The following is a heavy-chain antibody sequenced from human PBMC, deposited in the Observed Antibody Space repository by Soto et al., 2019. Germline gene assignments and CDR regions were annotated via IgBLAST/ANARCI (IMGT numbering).Heavy chain of an antibody. V-gene: IGHV3-23*01. D-gene: IGHD1-26*01. CDR2: ISDSGDST. CDR1: GFTFSNYA. Sequence: PGVSLRLSCAASGFTFSNYAMSWVRQAPGKGLEWVSVISDSGDSTYYADSVKGRFTISRDNPKNTLYLQMNSLRAEDTAVYYCAKGGWWESKSNTWYYFDYWGQGTLVNVSS. CDR3: AKGGWWESKSNTWYYFDY. J-gene: IGHJ4*02.